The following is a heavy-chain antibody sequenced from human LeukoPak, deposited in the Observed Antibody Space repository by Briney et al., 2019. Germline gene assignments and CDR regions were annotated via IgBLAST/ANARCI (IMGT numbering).Heavy chain of an antibody. Sequence: GGSLRLSCAASGFTFSSYGMHWVRQAPGKGLEWVAVIWYDGSNKYYADSVKGRFTISRDNSKNTLYLQMNSLRAEDTAVYYCARFVEAAAAGLVDYWGQGTLVTVSS. J-gene: IGHJ4*02. D-gene: IGHD6-13*01. CDR1: GFTFSSYG. V-gene: IGHV3-33*01. CDR3: ARFVEAAAAGLVDY. CDR2: IWYDGSNK.